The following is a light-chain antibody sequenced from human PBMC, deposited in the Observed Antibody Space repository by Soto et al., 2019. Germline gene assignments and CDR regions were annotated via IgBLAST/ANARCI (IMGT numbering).Light chain of an antibody. CDR3: QQRSKWLFT. CDR2: DAS. J-gene: IGKJ3*01. V-gene: IGKV3-11*01. Sequence: EIVMTQSPATLSVSPGERATLSCRASQSVSSNLAWYQQKPGQAPRLLIFDASNRATGIPARFSGSGSGTDFTLTISSLESEDFAVYYCQQRSKWLFTFGPGTKVDIK. CDR1: QSVSSN.